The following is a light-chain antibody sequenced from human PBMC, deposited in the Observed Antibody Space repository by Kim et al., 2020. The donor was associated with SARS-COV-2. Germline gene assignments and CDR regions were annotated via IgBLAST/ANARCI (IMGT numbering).Light chain of an antibody. Sequence: SVSPGPTASITCSGNKLGDKYACWYQQKPGQSPVLVIYQDSKRPSGIPERFSGSNSGNTATLTISGTQAMDEADYYCQAWDSSTKVFGTGTKVTVL. CDR1: KLGDKY. CDR2: QDS. CDR3: QAWDSSTKV. J-gene: IGLJ1*01. V-gene: IGLV3-1*01.